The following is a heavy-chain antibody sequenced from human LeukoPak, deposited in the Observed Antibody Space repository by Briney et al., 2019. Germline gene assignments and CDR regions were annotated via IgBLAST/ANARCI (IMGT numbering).Heavy chain of an antibody. CDR2: IIPIFGTA. J-gene: IGHJ6*03. CDR3: ARGEGSTSWYYYYYMDV. CDR1: GGTFSSYA. D-gene: IGHD2-2*01. V-gene: IGHV1-69*05. Sequence: SVKVSCKASGGTFSSYAICWVRQAPGQGLEWMGGIIPIFGTANYAQKFQGRVTITTDESTSTAYMELSSLRSEDTAVYYCARGEGSTSWYYYYYMDVWGKGTTVTVSS.